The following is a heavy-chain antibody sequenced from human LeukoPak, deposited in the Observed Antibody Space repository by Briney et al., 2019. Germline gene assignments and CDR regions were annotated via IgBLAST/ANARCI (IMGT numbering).Heavy chain of an antibody. CDR1: GFTFSSYS. V-gene: IGHV3-21*01. Sequence: PGGSLRLSCAASGFTFSSYSMNWVRQAPGKGLEWVSSISSSSSYIYYADSVKGRFTISRDNAKNSLYLQMNSLRAEDTAVYYCARSTRLWFGELLFLDYWGQGTLVTVSS. CDR2: ISSSSSYI. D-gene: IGHD3-10*01. CDR3: ARSTRLWFGELLFLDY. J-gene: IGHJ4*02.